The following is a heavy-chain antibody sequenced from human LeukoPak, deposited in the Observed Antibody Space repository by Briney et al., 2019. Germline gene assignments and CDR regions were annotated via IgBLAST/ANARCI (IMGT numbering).Heavy chain of an antibody. CDR1: GGSISSCY. D-gene: IGHD2-2*01. Sequence: SETLSLTCTVSGGSISSCYWSWIRQPPGKGLEWIGYIYYTGSTNYNPSLKSRVTISVDTSKNQFPLKLNSVTAADTAVYYCARGNGKAASTSFRSYYYYGMDVWGQGTTVTVSS. CDR3: ARGNGKAASTSFRSYYYYGMDV. CDR2: IYYTGST. V-gene: IGHV4-59*01. J-gene: IGHJ6*02.